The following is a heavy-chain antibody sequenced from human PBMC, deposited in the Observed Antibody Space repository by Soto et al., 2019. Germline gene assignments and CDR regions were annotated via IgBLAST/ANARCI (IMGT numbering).Heavy chain of an antibody. J-gene: IGHJ3*02. CDR2: IGRSGSPI. CDR1: GFAITNYE. CDR3: ARDPGTLGSTDAFDI. D-gene: IGHD7-27*01. Sequence: EVQLVESGGGLVQPGGSLRLSCAAHGFAITNYEMNWIRQAPGKGLEWVSYIGRSGSPIYYTDFVKGRFTISTDSAKNSLSLQMDSLRDEDPALYYCARDPGTLGSTDAFDIRGQGTLVTVSS. V-gene: IGHV3-48*03.